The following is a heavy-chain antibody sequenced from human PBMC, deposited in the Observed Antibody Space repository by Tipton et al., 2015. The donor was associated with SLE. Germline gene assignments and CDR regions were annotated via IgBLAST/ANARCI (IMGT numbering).Heavy chain of an antibody. Sequence: TLSLTCSVSGASIISSNYYWAWVRQPPGRGLEWMGTVYYSGFTFYNPSLKSRVSISVDTSKNQFSLKLRSVTAADTAVYYCARHSGGAYRPFDYWGQGTLVPVSS. D-gene: IGHD3-16*02. CDR1: GASIISSNYY. V-gene: IGHV4-39*01. CDR2: VYYSGFT. J-gene: IGHJ4*02. CDR3: ARHSGGAYRPFDY.